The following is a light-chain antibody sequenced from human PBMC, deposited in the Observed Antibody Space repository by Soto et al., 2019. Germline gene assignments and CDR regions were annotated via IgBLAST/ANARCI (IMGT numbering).Light chain of an antibody. V-gene: IGKV3-20*01. CDR2: GAS. Sequence: EIVLTQSPGTLSLSPGERATLSCRASQSVDSSYLAWYQQRPGQAPRLLIYGASSRATGIPDRFSGSGSGTDFTLTISRLQPEEFAMYYCQQYVSSPRTFGQGTKVELK. CDR1: QSVDSSY. J-gene: IGKJ1*01. CDR3: QQYVSSPRT.